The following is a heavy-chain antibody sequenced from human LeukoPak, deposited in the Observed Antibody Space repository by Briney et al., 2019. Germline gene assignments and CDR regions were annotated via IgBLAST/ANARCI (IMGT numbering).Heavy chain of an antibody. CDR1: GYXFTGYY. CDR3: ARRAPAEGDAFDI. D-gene: IGHD2-15*01. CDR2: INPNSGGT. J-gene: IGHJ3*02. V-gene: IGHV1-2*02. Sequence: ASVKVSCKASGYXFTGYYIHWVRQAPGQGLEWMGGINPNSGGTDYAQKFQGRVTMTRDTSISTAYMELSRLRSDDTAVYYCARRAPAEGDAFDIWGQGTMVTVSS.